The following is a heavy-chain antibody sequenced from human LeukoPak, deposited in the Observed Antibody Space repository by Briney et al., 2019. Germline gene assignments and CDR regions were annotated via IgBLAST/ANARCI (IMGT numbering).Heavy chain of an antibody. CDR2: INHSGST. D-gene: IGHD4-17*01. CDR3: ARHVYGDYGYYCYYMDV. Sequence: PSETLSLTCAVYGGSFSGYYWSWIRQPPGKGLEWIGEINHSGSTNYNPSLKSRVTISVDTSKNQFSLKLSSVTAADTAVYYCARHVYGDYGYYCYYMDVWGKGTTVTISS. CDR1: GGSFSGYY. J-gene: IGHJ6*03. V-gene: IGHV4-34*01.